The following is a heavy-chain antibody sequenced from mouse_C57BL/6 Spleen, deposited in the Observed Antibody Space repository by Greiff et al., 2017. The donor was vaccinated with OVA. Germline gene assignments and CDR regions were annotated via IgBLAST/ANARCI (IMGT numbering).Heavy chain of an antibody. Sequence: QVQLQQPGAELVKPGASVKLSCKASGYTFTSYWMQWVKQRPGQGLEWIGEIDPSDSYTNYNQKFKGKVTLTVDTSSSTAYMQLSSLTSEDSAVYYCARPYGSSSDFDYWGQGTTLTVSS. CDR1: GYTFTSYW. CDR3: ARPYGSSSDFDY. CDR2: IDPSDSYT. V-gene: IGHV1-50*01. D-gene: IGHD1-1*01. J-gene: IGHJ2*01.